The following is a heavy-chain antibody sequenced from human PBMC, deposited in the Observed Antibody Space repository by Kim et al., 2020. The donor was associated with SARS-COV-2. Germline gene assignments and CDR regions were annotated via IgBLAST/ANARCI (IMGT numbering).Heavy chain of an antibody. J-gene: IGHJ4*02. Sequence: YYADAVKGRFTISRDNAKNSLYLQMNSLRAEDTAVYYCAREKEDYSPLDYWGQGTLVTVSS. V-gene: IGHV3-21*01. D-gene: IGHD2-15*01. CDR3: AREKEDYSPLDY.